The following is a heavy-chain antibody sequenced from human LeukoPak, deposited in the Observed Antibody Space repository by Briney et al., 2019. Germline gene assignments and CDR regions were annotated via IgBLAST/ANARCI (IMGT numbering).Heavy chain of an antibody. D-gene: IGHD3-10*01. Sequence: GESLKISCKGSGYSFTNYWIAWVRQMPGKGLQWMGFVYPGDSDTRYSPSFQGQVTISADKSISTAYLQWSSLKASDTAMYYCASGNDAFDIWGQGTMVTVSS. CDR2: VYPGDSDT. CDR3: ASGNDAFDI. V-gene: IGHV5-51*01. CDR1: GYSFTNYW. J-gene: IGHJ3*02.